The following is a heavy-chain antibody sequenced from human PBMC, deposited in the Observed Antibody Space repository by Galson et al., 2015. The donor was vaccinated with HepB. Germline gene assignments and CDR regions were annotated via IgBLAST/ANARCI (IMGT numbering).Heavy chain of an antibody. Sequence: SVKVSCKASGGTFSSYVISWVRQAPGQGLEWMGGIIPIFGTANYAQKFQGRVTITADESTSTAYMELSSLRSEDTAVYYCATQYGDLNWFDPWGQGTLVTVSS. J-gene: IGHJ5*02. CDR2: IIPIFGTA. V-gene: IGHV1-69*13. CDR3: ATQYGDLNWFDP. CDR1: GGTFSSYV. D-gene: IGHD4-17*01.